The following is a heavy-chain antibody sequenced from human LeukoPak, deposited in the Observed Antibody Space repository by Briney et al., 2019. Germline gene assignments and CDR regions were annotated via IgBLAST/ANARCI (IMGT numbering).Heavy chain of an antibody. V-gene: IGHV4-4*07. CDR2: IYTSGST. J-gene: IGHJ5*02. D-gene: IGHD3-10*01. Sequence: SETLSLTCTVSGGSISSYYWSWIRQPAGKGLEWTGRIYTSGSTNYNPSLKSRVTMSVDTSKNQFSLKLSSVAAADTAVYYCARETYYYGSGSLEGFDPWGQGTLVTVSS. CDR1: GGSISSYY. CDR3: ARETYYYGSGSLEGFDP.